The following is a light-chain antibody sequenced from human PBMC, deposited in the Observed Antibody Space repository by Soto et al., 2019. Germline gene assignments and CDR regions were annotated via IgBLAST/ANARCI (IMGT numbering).Light chain of an antibody. Sequence: DIQMTQSPSSLSASVGDRVTISCRASQIISTYLNWYQQKPGTAPRILISRASSVKSGVPPRFSGSGSGRDFTLTISSLRPEYIAIYFCQQSYTSPPWTFGQGNKVEVK. CDR3: QQSYTSPPWT. J-gene: IGKJ1*01. V-gene: IGKV1-39*01. CDR2: RAS. CDR1: QIISTY.